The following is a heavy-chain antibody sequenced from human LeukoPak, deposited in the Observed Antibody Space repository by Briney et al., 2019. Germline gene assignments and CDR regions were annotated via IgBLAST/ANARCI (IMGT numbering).Heavy chain of an antibody. V-gene: IGHV3-48*01. J-gene: IGHJ4*02. CDR1: RFTFSSYS. CDR3: AREGYYYGSGSPYCFVR. CDR2: TSTTSSTI. D-gene: IGHD3-10*01. Sequence: GGSLRLSCAASRFTFSSYSMNWVRQAPGKGLEWVSYTSTTSSTIYYADSVKGRFTISRDNAKNSLYLQMNSLRAEDTAVYYCAREGYYYGSGSPYCFVRWGQGALVTVSS.